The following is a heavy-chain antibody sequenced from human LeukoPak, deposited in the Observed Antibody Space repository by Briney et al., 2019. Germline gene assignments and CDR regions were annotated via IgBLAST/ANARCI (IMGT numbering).Heavy chain of an antibody. Sequence: GESLKISCKGSGYSLTSYWIGWVRQMPGKGLEWMGIIYPGDSDTRYSPSFQGQVTISADKSTSTAYLQWSSLKASDTAMYYCARQAAAGTVPYYYYYMDVWGKGTTVTVSS. V-gene: IGHV5-51*01. D-gene: IGHD6-13*01. CDR2: IYPGDSDT. CDR3: ARQAAAGTVPYYYYYMDV. CDR1: GYSLTSYW. J-gene: IGHJ6*03.